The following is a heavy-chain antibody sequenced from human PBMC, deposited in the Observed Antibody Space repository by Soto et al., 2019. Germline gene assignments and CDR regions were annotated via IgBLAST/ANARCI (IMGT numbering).Heavy chain of an antibody. CDR3: AKSLRIVIYCGGDCSYFDY. CDR1: GFTFSSYA. V-gene: IGHV3-23*01. D-gene: IGHD2-21*02. J-gene: IGHJ4*02. Sequence: EVQLLESGGGLVQPGGSLRLSCAASGFTFSSYAMSWVRQAPGKGLEWVSAISGSGGSTYYADSVKGRFTISRDNSKNTLYLQMNSLRAEDTAVYYCAKSLRIVIYCGGDCSYFDYWGQGTLVTVSS. CDR2: ISGSGGST.